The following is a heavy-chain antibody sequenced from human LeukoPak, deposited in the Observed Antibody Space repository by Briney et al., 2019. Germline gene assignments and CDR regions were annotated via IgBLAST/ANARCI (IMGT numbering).Heavy chain of an antibody. Sequence: SETLSLTCTVSGGSISSYYWSWIRQPPGKGLEWIGYIYYSGSTNYNPSLKSRVTISVDTSKNQFSLKLSSVTAADTAVYYCARAVKYYYDSSGYPKWFDPWGQGTLVTVSS. CDR2: IYYSGST. CDR3: ARAVKYYYDSSGYPKWFDP. V-gene: IGHV4-59*01. D-gene: IGHD3-22*01. J-gene: IGHJ5*02. CDR1: GGSISSYY.